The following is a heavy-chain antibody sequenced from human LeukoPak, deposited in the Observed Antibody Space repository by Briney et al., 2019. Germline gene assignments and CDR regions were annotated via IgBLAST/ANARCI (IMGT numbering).Heavy chain of an antibody. V-gene: IGHV3-23*01. Sequence: GGSLRLSCVASGFTFSSYAMSWVRQAPGKGLEWVSIISGSGGSTYYADSVKGRFTVSRDTSKNTLYLQMSSLRAEDTAVYYCAKDMRGGSWTTYYFEYWGQGTLVTVSP. CDR3: AKDMRGGSWTTYYFEY. CDR1: GFTFSSYA. D-gene: IGHD6-13*01. J-gene: IGHJ4*02. CDR2: ISGSGGST.